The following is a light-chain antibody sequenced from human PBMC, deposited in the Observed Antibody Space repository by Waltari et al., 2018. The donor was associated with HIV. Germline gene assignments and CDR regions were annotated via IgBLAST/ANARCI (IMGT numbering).Light chain of an antibody. Sequence: EIVLTQSPGTLSLSPGERATLSCRASQTVSSNYLAWYQQNPGQAPRVLIYGATSRATGIPDRFSGSGSGTDFTLTISRLEPEDFAVYYCQRYGTSPPITFGQGTRLEIK. CDR1: QTVSSNY. CDR3: QRYGTSPPIT. J-gene: IGKJ5*01. CDR2: GAT. V-gene: IGKV3-20*01.